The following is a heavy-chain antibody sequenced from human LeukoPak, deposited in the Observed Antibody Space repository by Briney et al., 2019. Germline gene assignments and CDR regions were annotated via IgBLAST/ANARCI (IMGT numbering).Heavy chain of an antibody. Sequence: SETLSLTCAVYGGSFSGYYWSWLRQPPGKGLEWIGEINHSGSTNYNPSLKSRVTISVDTSKNQFSLKLSSVTAADTAVYYCARDHDYGDYVRWYFDLWGRGTLVTVSS. CDR1: GGSFSGYY. D-gene: IGHD4-17*01. J-gene: IGHJ2*01. CDR3: ARDHDYGDYVRWYFDL. V-gene: IGHV4-34*01. CDR2: INHSGST.